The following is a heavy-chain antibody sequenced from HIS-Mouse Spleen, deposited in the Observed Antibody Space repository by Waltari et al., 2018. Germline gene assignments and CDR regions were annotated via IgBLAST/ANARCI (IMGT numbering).Heavy chain of an antibody. Sequence: QVQLVESGGGWVQPGRSRRLSCAASGCTFSSYGMHWVRQAPGKGLEWVAVISYDGSNKYYADSVKGRFTISRDNSKNTLYLQMNSLRAEDTAVYYCARGEYSSSSFDYWGQGTLVTVSS. V-gene: IGHV3-30*03. CDR2: ISYDGSNK. J-gene: IGHJ4*02. D-gene: IGHD6-6*01. CDR1: GCTFSSYG. CDR3: ARGEYSSSSFDY.